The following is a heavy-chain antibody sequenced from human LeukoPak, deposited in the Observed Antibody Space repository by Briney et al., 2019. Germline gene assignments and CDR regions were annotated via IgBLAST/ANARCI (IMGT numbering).Heavy chain of an antibody. CDR1: GYTFTSYY. CDR3: ARVSYDILTPIDY. CDR2: ISAYNGNT. Sequence: ASVKVSCKASGYTFTSYYMHWVRQAPGQGLEWMGWISAYNGNTNYAQKLQGRVTMTTDTSTSTAYMELRSLRSDDTAVYYCARVSYDILTPIDYWGQGTLVTVSS. V-gene: IGHV1-18*04. D-gene: IGHD3-9*01. J-gene: IGHJ4*02.